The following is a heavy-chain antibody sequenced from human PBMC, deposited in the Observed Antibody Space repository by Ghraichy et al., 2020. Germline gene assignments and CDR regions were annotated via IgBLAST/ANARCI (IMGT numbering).Heavy chain of an antibody. J-gene: IGHJ3*02. CDR3: ARGRGSGRAYCSSTSCSTSFAFDI. CDR2: INHSGST. CDR1: GGSFSGYY. D-gene: IGHD2-2*01. V-gene: IGHV4-34*01. Sequence: ETLSLTCAVYGGSFSGYYWSWIRQPPGKGLEWIGEINHSGSTNYNPSLKSRVTISVDTSKNQFSLKLSSVTAADTAVYYCARGRGSGRAYCSSTSCSTSFAFDIWGQGTMVTVSS.